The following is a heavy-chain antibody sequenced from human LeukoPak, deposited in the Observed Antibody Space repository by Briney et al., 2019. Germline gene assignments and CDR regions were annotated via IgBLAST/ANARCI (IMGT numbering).Heavy chain of an antibody. CDR1: GITLTACW. CDR3: ARGSLAAFDY. V-gene: IGHV3-48*04. CDR2: ISSSSSTI. D-gene: IGHD1-26*01. Sequence: GGSLRLSCAASGITLTACWVSWVRQAPGKGLEWVSYISSSSSTIYYADSVKGRFTISRDNAKNSLYLQMNSLRAEDTAVYYCARGSLAAFDYWGQGTLVTVSS. J-gene: IGHJ4*02.